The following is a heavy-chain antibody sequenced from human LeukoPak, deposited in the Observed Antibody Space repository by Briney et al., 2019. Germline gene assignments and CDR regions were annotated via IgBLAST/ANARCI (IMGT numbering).Heavy chain of an antibody. Sequence: GGSLRLSCAASGFIFSSYVMSWVRRAPGKGLEWVSTISGSGYSTYCADSVKGRFTISRDNSKNRLYLQMNSLRANDTAVYYCAKAISPRLDYYYGMDVWGQGTTVTVSS. CDR1: GFIFSSYV. D-gene: IGHD3-3*01. CDR2: ISGSGYST. J-gene: IGHJ6*02. V-gene: IGHV3-23*01. CDR3: AKAISPRLDYYYGMDV.